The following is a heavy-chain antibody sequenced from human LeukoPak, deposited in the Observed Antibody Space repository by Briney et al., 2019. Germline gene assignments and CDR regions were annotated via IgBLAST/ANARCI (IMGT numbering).Heavy chain of an antibody. CDR1: GYTFTSYD. D-gene: IGHD3-10*01. CDR2: MNPNSGNT. V-gene: IGHV1-8*03. J-gene: IGHJ4*02. CDR3: ASRRYGSGSYYNGYEY. Sequence: ASVKVSCKASGYTFTSYDINWVRQATGQGLEWMGRMNPNSGNTGYAQKFQGRVTITRNTSISTAYMELSSLRSEDTAVYYCASRRYGSGSYYNGYEYWGQGTLVTVSS.